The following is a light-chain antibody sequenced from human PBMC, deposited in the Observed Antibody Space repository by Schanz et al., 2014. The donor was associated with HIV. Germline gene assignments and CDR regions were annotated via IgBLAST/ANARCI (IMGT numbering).Light chain of an antibody. V-gene: IGKV1-5*01. CDR2: DAS. Sequence: DIQMTQSPSTLSASVGDRVTITCRASQSISSWLAWYQQKPGKAPKLLIYDASKLETGVPSRFSGSGSGTEFTLTISSLQPDDFATYYCQQSNSYSITFGQGTRLEIK. CDR1: QSISSW. CDR3: QQSNSYSIT. J-gene: IGKJ5*01.